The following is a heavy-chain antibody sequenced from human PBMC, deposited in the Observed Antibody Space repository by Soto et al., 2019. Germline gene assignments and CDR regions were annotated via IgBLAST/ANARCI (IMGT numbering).Heavy chain of an antibody. D-gene: IGHD7-27*01. V-gene: IGHV1-8*01. Sequence: QEQLVQSGAEVKKPGASVKVSCKASGHTFTSYDINWVRQATGQGLEWMGWMSPNSGNTGYAQKFQGRVTMTRNTPKSTAHMELSSLGSEDPAGYYCARGPPNWGFDYWGQGTLVAVSS. CDR2: MSPNSGNT. CDR3: ARGPPNWGFDY. CDR1: GHTFTSYD. J-gene: IGHJ4*02.